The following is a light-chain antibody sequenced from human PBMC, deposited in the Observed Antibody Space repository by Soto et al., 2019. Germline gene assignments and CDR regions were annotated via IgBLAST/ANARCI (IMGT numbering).Light chain of an antibody. Sequence: QTVLTQPRSVSGSPGQSVTISCTGTSSDVGGYNYVSWYQQYPGKAPKVMIYAVTKRPSGVPDRISGSKSGNTASLTISGLQAEDEADYYCCSYAGSYTHYVFGTGTKGTV. J-gene: IGLJ1*01. CDR3: CSYAGSYTHYV. CDR1: SSDVGGYNY. CDR2: AVT. V-gene: IGLV2-11*01.